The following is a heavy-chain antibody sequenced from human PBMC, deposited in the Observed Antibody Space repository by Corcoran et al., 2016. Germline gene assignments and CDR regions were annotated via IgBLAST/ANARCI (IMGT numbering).Heavy chain of an antibody. CDR2: INPSGGST. CDR1: GYTFTSYY. Sequence: QVQLVQSGAEVKKPGASVKVSCKASGYTFTSYYMHWVRQAPGQGLEWMGIINPSGGSTSYAQKFQGRVTMTRDTSTSTVYMEMRSLRYEDTAVYYCARDRIVGATSGSRGFDYGGQGTLVTVSS. J-gene: IGHJ4*02. V-gene: IGHV1-46*01. D-gene: IGHD1-26*01. CDR3: ARDRIVGATSGSRGFDY.